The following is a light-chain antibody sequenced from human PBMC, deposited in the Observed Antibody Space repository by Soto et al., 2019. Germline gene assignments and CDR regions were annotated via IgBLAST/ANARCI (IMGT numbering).Light chain of an antibody. CDR3: QVWDSRSDCYV. J-gene: IGLJ1*01. V-gene: IGLV3-21*02. Sequence: SYELTQPPSVSVAPGQAARIPCAGDNIGRKSVHWYQQKPGQAPVLVVYDLNDRPSGIPERFSGSNSGNTATLTISRVEAGDEDDYYCQVWDSRSDCYVFRIGTKVTVL. CDR2: DLN. CDR1: NIGRKS.